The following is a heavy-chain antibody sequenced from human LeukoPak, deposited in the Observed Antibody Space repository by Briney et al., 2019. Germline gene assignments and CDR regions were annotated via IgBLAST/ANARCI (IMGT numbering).Heavy chain of an antibody. J-gene: IGHJ3*02. Sequence: GGSLRLSCEASGFTFSSYAMSWVRQAPGKGLEWVSAISGSGGSTYYADSVKGRFTISRDNSKNTLHRQIASLRAEDTAVYYCASRLITYYYDSSGYGDAFDIWGQGAMVTVSS. CDR3: ASRLITYYYDSSGYGDAFDI. D-gene: IGHD3-22*01. CDR2: ISGSGGST. CDR1: GFTFSSYA. V-gene: IGHV3-23*01.